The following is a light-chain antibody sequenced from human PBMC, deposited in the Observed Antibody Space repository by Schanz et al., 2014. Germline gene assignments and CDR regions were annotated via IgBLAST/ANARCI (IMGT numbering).Light chain of an antibody. CDR3: SSYAGSNQVV. CDR1: SSDIGGYNY. V-gene: IGLV2-8*01. Sequence: QSALTQPASVSGSPGQSITISCTGTSSDIGGYNYVSWYQQYPGKAPKLMIYEVSKRPSGVPDRFSGSKSGNTASLTVSGLQAEDEADYYCSSYAGSNQVVFGGGTKLTVL. J-gene: IGLJ2*01. CDR2: EVS.